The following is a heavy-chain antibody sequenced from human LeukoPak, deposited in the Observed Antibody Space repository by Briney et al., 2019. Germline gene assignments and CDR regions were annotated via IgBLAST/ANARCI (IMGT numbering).Heavy chain of an antibody. CDR3: ARPSDLDCSSTSCYSDY. Sequence: GESLKISCQGSGYSFTSYWIGRVRQMPAKCLEWMGIIYPGDSDTRYSPSFQGQFTISADKSISTAYLQLSSLKASDTAMYYCARPSDLDCSSTSCYSDYWGQGTLVTVSS. CDR1: GYSFTSYW. D-gene: IGHD2-2*02. J-gene: IGHJ4*02. V-gene: IGHV5-51*01. CDR2: IYPGDSDT.